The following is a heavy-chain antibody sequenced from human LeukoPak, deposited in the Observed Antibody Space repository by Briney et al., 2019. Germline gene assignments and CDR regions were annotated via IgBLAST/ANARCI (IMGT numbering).Heavy chain of an antibody. CDR1: GGSINSHY. CDR2: IFNTANT. Sequence: SETLSLTCSVSGGSINSHYWSWIRQPPGKGREGGGYIFNTANTNYHPSLASRVTMSVDTSRAQFFLRLSPVTAADTAIYYCASRPADTTWYGVFDYWSQGTLVTVSS. D-gene: IGHD3-10*01. CDR3: ASRPADTTWYGVFDY. J-gene: IGHJ4*02. V-gene: IGHV4-59*11.